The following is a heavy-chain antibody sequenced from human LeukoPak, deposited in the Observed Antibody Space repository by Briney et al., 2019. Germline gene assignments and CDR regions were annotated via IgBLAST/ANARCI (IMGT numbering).Heavy chain of an antibody. CDR3: ARRRAVAGPYYFDY. D-gene: IGHD6-19*01. Sequence: PSETLSLTCAVYGGSFSGYYWSWIRQPPGKGLEWIGEINHSGSTNYNPSLKSRVTISVDTSKNQFTLKLSSVTAADTAVYYCARRRAVAGPYYFDYWGQGTLVTVSS. CDR1: GGSFSGYY. V-gene: IGHV4-34*01. J-gene: IGHJ4*02. CDR2: INHSGST.